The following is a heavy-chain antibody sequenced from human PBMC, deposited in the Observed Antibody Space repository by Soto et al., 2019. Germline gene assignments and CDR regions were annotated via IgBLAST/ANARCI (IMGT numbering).Heavy chain of an antibody. V-gene: IGHV3-23*01. Sequence: EVQLLESGGGLVQPGGSLRLSCAASGFTFSSYAMSWVRQAPGKGLEWVSAISGSGGSTYYADSVKGRFPISRDNSKNTLYLQMNSLRAEDTAVYYCAKFPLGRGYCSGGSCYTYYYYYYMDVWGKGTTVTVSS. D-gene: IGHD2-15*01. CDR2: ISGSGGST. CDR3: AKFPLGRGYCSGGSCYTYYYYYYMDV. J-gene: IGHJ6*03. CDR1: GFTFSSYA.